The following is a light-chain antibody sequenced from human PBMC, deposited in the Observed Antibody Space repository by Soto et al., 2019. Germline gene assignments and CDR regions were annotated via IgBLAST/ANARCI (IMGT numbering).Light chain of an antibody. CDR3: SSYAGSNNLGV. V-gene: IGLV2-8*01. CDR1: SSDVGGYNY. Sequence: QSALTQPPSASGSPGQSVTISCTGTSSDVGGYNYVSWYQQHPGKAPKLMIYEVSKRPSGVPARFSGSKSGNTASLTVSGLQAEDEADYYCSSYAGSNNLGVFGGGTTLTVL. CDR2: EVS. J-gene: IGLJ2*01.